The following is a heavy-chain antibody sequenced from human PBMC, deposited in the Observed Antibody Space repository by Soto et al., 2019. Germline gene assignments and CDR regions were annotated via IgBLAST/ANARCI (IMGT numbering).Heavy chain of an antibody. Sequence: PSETLSLTCTVSGGSISSYYWSWIRQPPGKGLEWIGYIYYSGSTNYNPSLKSRVTISVDTSKNQFSLKLSSVTAADTAVYYCASIAAAGYLNYWGQGTLVTVSS. V-gene: IGHV4-59*08. J-gene: IGHJ4*02. CDR1: GGSISSYY. CDR2: IYYSGST. CDR3: ASIAAAGYLNY. D-gene: IGHD6-13*01.